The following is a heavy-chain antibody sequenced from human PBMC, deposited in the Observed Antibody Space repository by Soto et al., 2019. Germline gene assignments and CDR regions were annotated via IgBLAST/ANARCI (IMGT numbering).Heavy chain of an antibody. CDR3: ARDYRTPAGRQFDY. V-gene: IGHV4-30-2*01. CDR2: IYNRGDT. Sequence: SETLSLTCTVSGGSLSRGTDSWSWIRQAPGKAPEWIGYIYNRGDTYFNPSLKSRVAISIDRSKNQFSLKLNSVTAADKAVYFCARDYRTPAGRQFDYWGQGILVTVSS. CDR1: GGSLSRGTDS. D-gene: IGHD3-16*02. J-gene: IGHJ4*02.